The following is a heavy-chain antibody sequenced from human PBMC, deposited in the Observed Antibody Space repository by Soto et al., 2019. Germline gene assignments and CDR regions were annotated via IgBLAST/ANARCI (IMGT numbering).Heavy chain of an antibody. CDR2: ISGSGGST. V-gene: IGHV3-23*01. D-gene: IGHD3-9*01. Sequence: GGSLRLSCAASGFTFSSYAMSWVRQAPGKGLEWVSAISGSGGSTYYAESVKGRFTISRDNSKNTLYLQMNSLRAEDTAVYYCAKDGYFDWLLSDYYYYYYMDVWGKGTTVTVSS. CDR1: GFTFSSYA. J-gene: IGHJ6*03. CDR3: AKDGYFDWLLSDYYYYYYMDV.